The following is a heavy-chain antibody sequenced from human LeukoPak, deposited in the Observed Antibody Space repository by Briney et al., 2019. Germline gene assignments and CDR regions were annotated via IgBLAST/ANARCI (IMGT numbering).Heavy chain of an antibody. J-gene: IGHJ1*01. D-gene: IGHD3-3*01. CDR1: GFTFSSYG. V-gene: IGHV3-30*19. Sequence: PGGSLRLSCAASGFTFSSYGMHWVRQAPGKGLEWVAVISYDGSDKYYADSVKGRFTISRDNSKNTLYLQMNSLRAEDTAIYYCARGYYDFWSGYFPFQYWGQGTLVTVSS. CDR2: ISYDGSDK. CDR3: ARGYYDFWSGYFPFQY.